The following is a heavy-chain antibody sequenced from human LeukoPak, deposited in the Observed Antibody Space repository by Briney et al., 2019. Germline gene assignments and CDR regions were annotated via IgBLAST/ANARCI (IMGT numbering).Heavy chain of an antibody. CDR1: GYTLTELS. D-gene: IGHD2-2*01. J-gene: IGHJ6*02. CDR3: ATDLEVPAAIGLYGMGV. CDR2: FDPEDGET. Sequence: GASVKVSCKVSGYTLTELSMHWVRQAPGKGLEWMGGFDPEDGETIYAQKFQGRVTMTEDTSTDTAYMELSSLRSEDTAVYYCATDLEVPAAIGLYGMGVWGQGTTVTVSS. V-gene: IGHV1-24*01.